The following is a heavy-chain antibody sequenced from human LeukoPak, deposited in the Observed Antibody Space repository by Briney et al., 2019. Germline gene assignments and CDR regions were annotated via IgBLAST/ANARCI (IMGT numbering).Heavy chain of an antibody. V-gene: IGHV3-23*01. D-gene: IGHD4-17*01. CDR3: AKEPYGDNGLVLGY. Sequence: GGSLRLSCAASGFTFKNYPMNWVRQAPGEGLEWVSAISGSGGSTYYAESVKGRFTISRDNSKNTLYLQMHSLRAEDTALYYCAKEPYGDNGLVLGYWGPGTLVTDSS. J-gene: IGHJ4*02. CDR2: ISGSGGST. CDR1: GFTFKNYP.